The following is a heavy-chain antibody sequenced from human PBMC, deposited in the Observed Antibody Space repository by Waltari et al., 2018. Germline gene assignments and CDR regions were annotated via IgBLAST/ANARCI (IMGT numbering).Heavy chain of an antibody. J-gene: IGHJ3*01. Sequence: QLQLQESGPGLVKPSETLSLTCSVSGVSITSNRHYWGWIRQPPGQGLEWIATMSYSGATYSSPSVESGVTISRETSKNQLSLKWVYVTAADTAVYYCATYIGASVGTAAFDVWGQGTMVTGSS. CDR2: MSYSGAT. D-gene: IGHD5-12*01. V-gene: IGHV4-39*01. CDR3: ATYIGASVGTAAFDV. CDR1: GVSITSNRHY.